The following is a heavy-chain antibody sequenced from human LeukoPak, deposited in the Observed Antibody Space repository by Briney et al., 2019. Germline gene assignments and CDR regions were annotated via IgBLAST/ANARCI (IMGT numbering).Heavy chain of an antibody. Sequence: GGSLRLSCEASGFTFSGYGMHWVRQAPGKGLEWVSGTWYHGNNKYYADSVKGRFTISRDNSKNTLYLQMNSLRAEDTAVYYCARDLVSSGSSRDYYYAVDVWGQGTTVTVSS. D-gene: IGHD6-6*01. CDR1: GFTFSGYG. J-gene: IGHJ6*02. CDR3: ARDLVSSGSSRDYYYAVDV. CDR2: TWYHGNNK. V-gene: IGHV3-33*01.